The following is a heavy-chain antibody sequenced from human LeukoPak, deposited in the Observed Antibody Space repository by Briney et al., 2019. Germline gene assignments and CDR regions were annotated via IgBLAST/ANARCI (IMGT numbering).Heavy chain of an antibody. V-gene: IGHV3-23*01. CDR3: AKDGSVLSKH. Sequence: GGSLRLSCAASGFTFSSYSISWVRQAPGKGLEWVSAISGSGGSTYYADSVKGRFTISRDNSKNTLYLQMNSLRAEDTAAYYCAKDGSVLSKHWGQGTLVTVSS. CDR2: ISGSGGST. CDR1: GFTFSSYS. D-gene: IGHD2-15*01. J-gene: IGHJ4*02.